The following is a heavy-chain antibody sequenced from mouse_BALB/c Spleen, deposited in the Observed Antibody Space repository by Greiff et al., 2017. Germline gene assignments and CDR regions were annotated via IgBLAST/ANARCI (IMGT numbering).Heavy chain of an antibody. CDR2: ISSGGSYT. V-gene: IGHV5-6*01. CDR1: GFTFSSYG. CDR3: ARQVGAHMDY. D-gene: IGHD1-1*02. Sequence: EVHLVEPGGDLVRPGGSLKLSCAASGFTFSSYGMSWVRQTPDKGLEWVATISSGGSYTYYPDSVKGRFTISRDNAKNTLYLQMSSLKSEDTAMYYCARQVGAHMDYWGQGTTLTVSS. J-gene: IGHJ2*01.